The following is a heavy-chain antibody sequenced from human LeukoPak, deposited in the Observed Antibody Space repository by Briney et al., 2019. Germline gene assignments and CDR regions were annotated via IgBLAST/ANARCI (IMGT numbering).Heavy chain of an antibody. V-gene: IGHV4-4*02. CDR2: IYHAGTT. CDR3: ARFGYVETTVVTPINYYFAMDV. Sequence: SSETLSLTCAVSGGPISSSYWWSWVRQPPGEGLEWIGEIYHAGTTNYNPSLKSRVTISVDNSNNQFSLRLSSVTAADTAVYYCARFGYVETTVVTPINYYFAMDVWGQGTTVTVSS. CDR1: GGPISSSYW. J-gene: IGHJ6*02. D-gene: IGHD4-23*01.